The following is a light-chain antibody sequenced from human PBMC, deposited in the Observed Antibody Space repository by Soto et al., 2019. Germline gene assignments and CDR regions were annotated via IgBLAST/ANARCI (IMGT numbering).Light chain of an antibody. CDR3: SSYTSSSTLYV. J-gene: IGLJ1*01. CDR2: DVS. Sequence: QSALTQPASVSGSPGQSITISCTGTSSDVGGYNYVSWYQQHPGKAPKFMIYDVSNRPSGVSNRFSGSKSGNTASLTISGLQAEDEADYYCSSYTSSSTLYVFGTGTKVIVL. V-gene: IGLV2-14*01. CDR1: SSDVGGYNY.